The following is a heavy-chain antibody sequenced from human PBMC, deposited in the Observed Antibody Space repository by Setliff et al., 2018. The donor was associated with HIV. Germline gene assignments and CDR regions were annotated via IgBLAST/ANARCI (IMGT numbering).Heavy chain of an antibody. D-gene: IGHD6-19*01. Sequence: ASVKVSCKASGYSFARYCLSWVRQAPGQGLEWMGWISGFNGHTKYAQSFQDRVAMTTETATSTAYMEMRSLRADDTAVYFCARVPYRSAWFSGGHDAFDIWGQGTMVTVS. CDR2: ISGFNGHT. CDR1: GYSFARYC. J-gene: IGHJ3*02. V-gene: IGHV1-18*01. CDR3: ARVPYRSAWFSGGHDAFDI.